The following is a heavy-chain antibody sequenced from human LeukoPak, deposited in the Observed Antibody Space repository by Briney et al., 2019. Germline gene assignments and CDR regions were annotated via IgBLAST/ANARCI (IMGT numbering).Heavy chain of an antibody. D-gene: IGHD2/OR15-2a*01. CDR3: ANQDSTEYSYYFDF. CDR1: GFTFSNYG. J-gene: IGHJ4*02. V-gene: IGHV3-23*01. Sequence: GGSLRLSCAASGFTFSNYGMSWVRQAPGKGLEWVSSISGSGGSTYYADSVKGRFTISRDNSKNTLYLQMNSLRAEDTAVYYCANQDSTEYSYYFDFWGQGTLVTVSS. CDR2: ISGSGGST.